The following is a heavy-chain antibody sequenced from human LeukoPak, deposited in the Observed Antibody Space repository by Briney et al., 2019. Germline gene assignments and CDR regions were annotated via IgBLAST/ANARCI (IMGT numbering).Heavy chain of an antibody. J-gene: IGHJ4*02. CDR3: ARVECSSTGCYFDY. Sequence: GGSLRLSCAASGFTFSSYWMSWVRQAPGKGLEWVANIKQDGSEKYYVDSVKGRFTISRDNAKNSLYLQMNSLRAEDTAVYYCARVECSSTGCYFDYWGQGTLVTVSS. V-gene: IGHV3-7*02. CDR2: IKQDGSEK. CDR1: GFTFSSYW. D-gene: IGHD2-2*01.